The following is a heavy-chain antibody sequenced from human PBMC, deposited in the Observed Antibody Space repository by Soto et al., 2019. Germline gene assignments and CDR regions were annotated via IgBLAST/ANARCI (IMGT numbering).Heavy chain of an antibody. V-gene: IGHV3-23*01. D-gene: IGHD6-13*01. CDR1: GFPLRNYA. CDR3: AISPWGSSSWYVER. Sequence: GGSLRLSCVASGFPLRNYAMSWVRQAPGKGLEWVSAITGRGDITFYVDSVKGRFTISRDDSKNTLYLQMNSLRAEDTAVYYCAISPWGSSSWYVERWGQGTLVTVSS. J-gene: IGHJ4*02. CDR2: ITGRGDIT.